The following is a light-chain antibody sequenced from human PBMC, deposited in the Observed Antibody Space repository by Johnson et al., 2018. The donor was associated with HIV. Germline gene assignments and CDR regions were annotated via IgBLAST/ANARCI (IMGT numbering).Light chain of an antibody. CDR1: SSNIGNNY. CDR3: GTWDSSLSGGLYV. Sequence: QSVLTQPPSVSAAPGQKVTISCSGSSSNIGNNYVSWYQHLPGTAPKLLIYDNNKRPSGIPDRFSASKSGTSATLGITGLQPEDEADYYCGTWDSSLSGGLYVFGTGTRVTVL. V-gene: IGLV1-51*01. CDR2: DNN. J-gene: IGLJ1*01.